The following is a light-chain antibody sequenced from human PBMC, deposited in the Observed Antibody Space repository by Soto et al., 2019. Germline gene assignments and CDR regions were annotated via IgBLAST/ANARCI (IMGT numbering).Light chain of an antibody. CDR3: QTWGTGSQF. V-gene: IGLV4-69*01. CDR2: LNNDGSH. CDR1: SGHSSYA. J-gene: IGLJ2*01. Sequence: QPVLTQSPSASASLGASVKLTCTLSSGHSSYAIAWHQKQPGKGPRYLMDLNNDGSHTKGDGIPDRFSGSSSGADRYLIISSLQSEDEADYYCQTWGTGSQFFGGGTQLTVL.